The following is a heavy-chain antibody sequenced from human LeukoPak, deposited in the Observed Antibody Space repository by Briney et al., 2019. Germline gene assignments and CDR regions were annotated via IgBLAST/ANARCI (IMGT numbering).Heavy chain of an antibody. CDR1: GLTFSSYG. Sequence: PGGSLRLSCAASGLTFSSYGMHWVRQAPGKGLEWVAVISYDGSNKYYADSVKGRFTISRDNSKNTLYLQMNSLRAEDTAVYYCAKGGDFSIWGQGTMVTVSS. V-gene: IGHV3-30*18. CDR2: ISYDGSNK. D-gene: IGHD3-3*01. CDR3: AKGGDFSI. J-gene: IGHJ3*02.